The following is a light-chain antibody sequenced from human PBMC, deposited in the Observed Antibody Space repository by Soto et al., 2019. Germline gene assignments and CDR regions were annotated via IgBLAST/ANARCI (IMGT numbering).Light chain of an antibody. Sequence: EIVLTQSPGTLSLSPGERATLSCRASQSVSSNYLAWYQQKPGRAPRLLIYGSSCRAISIPNRFSGSGPGTDFTLAISRLEPEEFAVNSCQQYDILPWTFGQGTKVEI. CDR3: QQYDILPWT. CDR1: QSVSSNY. V-gene: IGKV3-20*01. J-gene: IGKJ1*01. CDR2: GSS.